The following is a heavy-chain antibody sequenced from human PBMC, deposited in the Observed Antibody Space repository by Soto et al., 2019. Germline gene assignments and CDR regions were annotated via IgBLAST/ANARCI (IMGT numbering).Heavy chain of an antibody. D-gene: IGHD2-2*01. Sequence: GGSLRLSCAASGFTFDDYAMHWVRQAPGKGLEWVSLISWDGGSTYYADSVKGRFTISRDNSKNSLYLQMNSLRAEDTALYYCAKDQGYCSSTSCYQGYYYGMDVWGQGTEVTVSS. J-gene: IGHJ6*02. CDR1: GFTFDDYA. CDR3: AKDQGYCSSTSCYQGYYYGMDV. CDR2: ISWDGGST. V-gene: IGHV3-43D*03.